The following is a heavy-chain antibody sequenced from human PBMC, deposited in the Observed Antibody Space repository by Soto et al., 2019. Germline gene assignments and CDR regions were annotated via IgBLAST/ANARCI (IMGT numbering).Heavy chain of an antibody. Sequence: EVQLVESGGGLVQPGGSLRLSCAASGFTFSSYSMKWVRQAPGKGLEWVSYISSSSSTIYYADSVKGRFTISRDNAKNSLYLQMNSLRDEDTAVYYCARDDRGYSYGYRDYYYYGMDVWGQGTTVTVSS. CDR1: GFTFSSYS. CDR3: ARDDRGYSYGYRDYYYYGMDV. V-gene: IGHV3-48*02. D-gene: IGHD5-18*01. CDR2: ISSSSSTI. J-gene: IGHJ6*02.